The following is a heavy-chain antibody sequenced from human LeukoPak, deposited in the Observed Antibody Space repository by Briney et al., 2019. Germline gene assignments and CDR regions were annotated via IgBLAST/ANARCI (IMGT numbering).Heavy chain of an antibody. Sequence: PSETLSPTCAVSGGSISSTTSYWGWIRQPPGKGLEWIGRIYYSGSTFYNPSLKSRVTISVDTSKNQLSLRLSSVTAADTAVYYCARHGSTDYFDYWGQGTLVTVSS. CDR1: GGSISSTTSY. J-gene: IGHJ4*02. CDR2: IYYSGST. CDR3: ARHGSTDYFDY. D-gene: IGHD2-2*03. V-gene: IGHV4-39*01.